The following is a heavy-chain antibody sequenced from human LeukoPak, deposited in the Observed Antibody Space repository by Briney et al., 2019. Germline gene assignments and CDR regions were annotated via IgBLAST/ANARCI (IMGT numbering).Heavy chain of an antibody. V-gene: IGHV3-64*01. CDR1: GFTFSSYA. J-gene: IGHJ4*02. CDR3: ARYLGVQRWSQDY. D-gene: IGHD4-23*01. Sequence: GGSLRLSCAASGFTFSSYAMHWVRQAPGKGLEYVSAISSNGGSTYYANSVKGRFTISRDNSKNTLYLQMGSLRAEDTAVYYCARYLGVQRWSQDYWGQGTLVTVSS. CDR2: ISSNGGST.